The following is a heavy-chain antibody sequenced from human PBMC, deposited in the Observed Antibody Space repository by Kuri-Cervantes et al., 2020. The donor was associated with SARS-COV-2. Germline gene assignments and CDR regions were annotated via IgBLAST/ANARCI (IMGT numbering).Heavy chain of an antibody. CDR2: IYYSGST. J-gene: IGHJ4*02. CDR1: GGSISSGDYY. CDR3: ARTASTVTTNPYRYYFDY. D-gene: IGHD4-11*01. Sequence: SETLSLTCTVSGGSISSGDYYWSWIRQPTGKGLEWIGYIYYSGSTYYYPSLKSRVTISVDTSKNQFSLKLSSVTAADTAVYYCARTASTVTTNPYRYYFDYWGQGTLVTVSS. V-gene: IGHV4-30-4*08.